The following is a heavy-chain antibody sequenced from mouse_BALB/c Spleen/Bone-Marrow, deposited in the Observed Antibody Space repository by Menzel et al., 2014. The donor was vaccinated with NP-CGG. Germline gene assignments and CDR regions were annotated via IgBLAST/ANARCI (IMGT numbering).Heavy chain of an antibody. V-gene: IGHV2-2*02. CDR1: GFSLTSYG. CDR2: IWSGGST. J-gene: IGHJ4*01. CDR3: ARMRYYGNYYAMDY. Sequence: VQLQESGPGLVQPSQSLSITCTVSGFSLTSYGVHWVRQFPGKGLEWLGVIWSGGSTDYNAAFISRLSISKDNSKSQVFFKMNSLQANDTAIYYCARMRYYGNYYAMDYWGQGTSVTVSS. D-gene: IGHD2-1*01.